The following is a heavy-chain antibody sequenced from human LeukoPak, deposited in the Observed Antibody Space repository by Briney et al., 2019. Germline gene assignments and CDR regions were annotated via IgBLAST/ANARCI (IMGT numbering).Heavy chain of an antibody. CDR3: ARTISSWYLNFDY. J-gene: IGHJ4*02. D-gene: IGHD6-13*01. CDR2: INHSGST. CDR1: GGSFSGYY. Sequence: PSETLSLTCAVYGGSFSGYYWSWIRQPPGKGLEWIGEINHSGSTNYNPSLKSRVTISVDTSKNQFSLKLSSATAADTAVYYCARTISSWYLNFDYWGQGTLVTVSS. V-gene: IGHV4-34*01.